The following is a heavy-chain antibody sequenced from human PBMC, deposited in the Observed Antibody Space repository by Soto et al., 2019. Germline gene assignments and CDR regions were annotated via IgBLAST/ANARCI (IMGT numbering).Heavy chain of an antibody. J-gene: IGHJ6*04. CDR2: IYDSGST. D-gene: IGHD5-18*01. CDR3: ARDLTVDDSYREGSDLYGMDV. CDR1: GGSISSGDYY. Sequence: QVQLQQSLPGLVKPSQTLSLTCTVSGGSISSGDYYWSWIRQPPGKGLAWIGSIYDSGSTYSNPSLKSRVNISVDTSKNLFALTLSFVAAADTAVYYCARDLTVDDSYREGSDLYGMDVWGEETTVTVSS. V-gene: IGHV4-30-4*01.